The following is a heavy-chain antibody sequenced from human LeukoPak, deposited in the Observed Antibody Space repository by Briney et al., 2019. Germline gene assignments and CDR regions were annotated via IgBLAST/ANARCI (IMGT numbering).Heavy chain of an antibody. V-gene: IGHV3-33*01. J-gene: IGHJ4*02. CDR3: AAQRFIVGATNDY. CDR2: IWYDGSNK. D-gene: IGHD1-26*01. Sequence: GGSLRLSCAASGFTFSSYGMHWVRRAPGKGLEWVAVIWYDGSNKYYADSVKGRFTISRDNSKNTLYLQMNSLRAEDTAVYYCAAQRFIVGATNDYWGQGTLVTVSS. CDR1: GFTFSSYG.